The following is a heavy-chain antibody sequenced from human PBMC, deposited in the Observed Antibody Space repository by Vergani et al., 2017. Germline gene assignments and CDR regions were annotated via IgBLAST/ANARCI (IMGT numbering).Heavy chain of an antibody. CDR2: IYYSGST. CDR3: SRNAYCGGDCYSDAFDI. D-gene: IGHD2-21*01. J-gene: IGHJ3*02. CDR1: GGSISSCY. Sequence: QVQLQESGPALVKPSETLSLTCTVAGGSISSCYWSWFRHPPGKGLEWIGYIYYSGSTNYNSSLKSRVTISVDTSKNQFSLELSAVTAAGTAVYYCSRNAYCGGDCYSDAFDIWGQGTMVTVSS. V-gene: IGHV4-59*01.